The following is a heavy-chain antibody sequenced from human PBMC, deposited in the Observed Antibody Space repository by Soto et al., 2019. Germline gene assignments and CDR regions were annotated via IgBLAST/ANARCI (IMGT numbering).Heavy chain of an antibody. D-gene: IGHD3-16*01. CDR3: ASWVYPRNY. CDR1: GFTFSASW. Sequence: EVQLVESGGGLVQPGGSLRLSCVTSGFTFSASWMNWVRQAPGKGLEWVANLNQDGSEIKYVGSVKGRFTISRDNARNSVYLQINSLRTEDTAVYYCASWVYPRNYWGQGTLVTVSS. CDR2: LNQDGSEI. V-gene: IGHV3-7*01. J-gene: IGHJ4*02.